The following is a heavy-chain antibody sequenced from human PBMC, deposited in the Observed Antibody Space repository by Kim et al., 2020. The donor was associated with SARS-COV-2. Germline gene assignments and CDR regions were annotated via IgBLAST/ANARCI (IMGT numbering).Heavy chain of an antibody. D-gene: IGHD6-13*01. V-gene: IGHV3-53*01. J-gene: IGHJ4*02. Sequence: GGSLRLSCAASGFTVSSNYMSWVRQAPGKGLEWVSVIYSGGSTYYSDSAKGRFTISSDNSTNTPYIQMNNLRAEDTAVYYCARDQEEQQFLHWFQGTMVT. CDR2: IYSGGST. CDR3: ARDQEEQQFLH. CDR1: GFTVSSNY.